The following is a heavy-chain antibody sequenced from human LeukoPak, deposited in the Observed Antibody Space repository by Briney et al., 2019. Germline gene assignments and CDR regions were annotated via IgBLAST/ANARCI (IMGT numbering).Heavy chain of an antibody. CDR1: GYTFTGYY. J-gene: IGHJ5*02. Sequence: ASVKVSCKASGYTFTGYYMHWVRQAPGQGLEWMGWINPNSGGTNYAQKFQGRVTMTRDTSISTAYMELSRLRSDDMAVYYCARDLEELIVVVPAAISWFDPWGQGTLVTVSS. CDR3: ARDLEELIVVVPAAISWFDP. CDR2: INPNSGGT. V-gene: IGHV1-2*02. D-gene: IGHD2-2*01.